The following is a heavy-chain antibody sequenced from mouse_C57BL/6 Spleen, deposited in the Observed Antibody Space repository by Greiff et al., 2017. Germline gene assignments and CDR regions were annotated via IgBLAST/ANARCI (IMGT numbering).Heavy chain of an antibody. V-gene: IGHV5-17*01. D-gene: IGHD2-1*01. CDR1: GFTFSDYG. CDR3: AREELQYYAMDY. J-gene: IGHJ4*01. CDR2: ISSGSSTI. Sequence: DVKLVESGGGLVKPGGSLKLSCAASGFTFSDYGMHWVRQAPEKGLEWVAYISSGSSTIYYADTVKGRFTISRDNAKNTLFLQMTSLRSEDTAMYYGAREELQYYAMDYWGQGTSGTVSS.